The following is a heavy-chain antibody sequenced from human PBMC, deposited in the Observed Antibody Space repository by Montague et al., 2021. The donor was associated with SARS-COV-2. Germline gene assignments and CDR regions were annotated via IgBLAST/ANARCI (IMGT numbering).Heavy chain of an antibody. CDR2: INQDETAK. CDR3: ARSPRGSGTGWLGY. D-gene: IGHD3/OR15-3a*01. CDR1: GFTSGDYQ. Sequence: SLRLSLPASGFTSGDYQMTWVRQAPGKGLQWVANINQDETAKTYVDSVKGRFTISRDNAKNSLILQMNSLKDEDTAVYYCARSPRGSGTGWLGYWGQGTLVTVSS. V-gene: IGHV3-7*01. J-gene: IGHJ4*02.